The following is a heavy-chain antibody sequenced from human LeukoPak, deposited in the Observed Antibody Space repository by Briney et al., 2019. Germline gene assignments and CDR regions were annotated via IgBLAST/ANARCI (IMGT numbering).Heavy chain of an antibody. CDR1: GFSVINTY. V-gene: IGHV3-53*01. CDR2: IDDSGAT. Sequence: GGSLRLSCAASGFSVINTYVNWVRQSPGKGLEWVSVIDDSGATSFVDAVKGRFTISRDNSKNTVSLHMNNLRAKDTAVYSCVSGYGDYNFDFWGQGTLVTVSS. D-gene: IGHD4-17*01. CDR3: VSGYGDYNFDF. J-gene: IGHJ4*02.